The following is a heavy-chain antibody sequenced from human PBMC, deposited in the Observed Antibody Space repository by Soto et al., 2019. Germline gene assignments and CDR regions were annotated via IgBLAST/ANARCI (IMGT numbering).Heavy chain of an antibody. J-gene: IGHJ6*02. CDR1: GGTFSSYA. Sequence: ASVKVSCKASGGTFSSYAISWVRQAPGQGLEWMGGIIPIFGTANYAQKFQGRVTITADESTSTAYMELSSLRSEDTAVYYCARAIVATILYYYGMDVWGQGTTVTVSS. CDR3: ARAIVATILYYYGMDV. D-gene: IGHD5-12*01. V-gene: IGHV1-69*13. CDR2: IIPIFGTA.